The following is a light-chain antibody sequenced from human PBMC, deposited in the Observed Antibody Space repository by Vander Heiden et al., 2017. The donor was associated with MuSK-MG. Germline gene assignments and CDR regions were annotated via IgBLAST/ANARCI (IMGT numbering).Light chain of an antibody. J-gene: IGKJ1*01. Sequence: EIVLTPSPGTLYLSPGERATLSCRASQSVGTYLAWYQHKPGQAPSLLIYGASSRATGIPDRFSASGSGTDFTLTISRLEPEDFALYYCQHYANSPWTFGQGTKVEIK. V-gene: IGKV3-20*01. CDR3: QHYANSPWT. CDR1: QSVGTY. CDR2: GAS.